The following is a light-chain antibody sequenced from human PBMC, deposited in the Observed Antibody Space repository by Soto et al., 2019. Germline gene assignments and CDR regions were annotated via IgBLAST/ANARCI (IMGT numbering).Light chain of an antibody. J-gene: IGKJ1*01. Sequence: DVQVAQSAATVSADVGDSATITCRASQSITTWLAWYQQRPGKAPKLLIYAASSMQSGVPSRFGGSGSGTDFTLSVSSLQTEDFAIYYCQQSYSLPVWTFGQGTKVDIK. CDR1: QSITTW. CDR3: QQSYSLPVWT. CDR2: AAS. V-gene: IGKV1-12*01.